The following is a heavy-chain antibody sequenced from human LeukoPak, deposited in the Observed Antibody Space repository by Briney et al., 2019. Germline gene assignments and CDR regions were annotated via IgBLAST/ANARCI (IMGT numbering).Heavy chain of an antibody. Sequence: ASVKVSCKASGGTFSSYAISWVRQAPGQGLEWMGWISAYNGNTNYAQKLQGRVTMTTDTSTSTAYMELRSLRSDDTAVYYCARHLATVYYYYGMDVWGQGTTVTVSS. V-gene: IGHV1-18*01. CDR2: ISAYNGNT. CDR1: GGTFSSYA. D-gene: IGHD5-12*01. J-gene: IGHJ6*02. CDR3: ARHLATVYYYYGMDV.